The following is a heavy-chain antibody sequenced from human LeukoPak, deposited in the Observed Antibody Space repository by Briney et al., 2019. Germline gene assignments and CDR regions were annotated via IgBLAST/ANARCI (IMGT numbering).Heavy chain of an antibody. J-gene: IGHJ3*02. CDR1: GYTFRQYS. CDR3: ARDYILPLETDNGDGFAI. CDR2: VSPSHTTR. D-gene: IGHD3-3*02. Sequence: ASVKVSCKASGYTFRQYSISWVRQAPGKGLEWMGWVSPSHTTRIYAQQFQGRVTMTADTNTNTVSMELRSLRSDDTAVYFCARDYILPLETDNGDGFAIWGQGTVVSGSS. V-gene: IGHV1-18*01.